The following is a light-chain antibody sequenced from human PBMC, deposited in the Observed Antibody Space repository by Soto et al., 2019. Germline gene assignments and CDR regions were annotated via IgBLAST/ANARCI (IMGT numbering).Light chain of an antibody. CDR3: QSYDSSLRGHWV. CDR1: SSNIGAGYD. J-gene: IGLJ3*02. Sequence: QSVLTQPPSVSGAPGQRVTISCTGRSSNIGAGYDVHWYQQLPGTAPKLLIYGNSNRPSGVPDRFSGSKSGTSASLAITGLQAEDEGDYYCQSYDSSLRGHWVFGGGTKLTVL. CDR2: GNS. V-gene: IGLV1-40*01.